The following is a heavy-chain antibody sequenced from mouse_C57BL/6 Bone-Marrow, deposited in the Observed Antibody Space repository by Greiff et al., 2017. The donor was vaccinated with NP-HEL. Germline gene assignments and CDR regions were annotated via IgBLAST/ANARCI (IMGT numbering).Heavy chain of an antibody. CDR2: IHPNSGST. V-gene: IGHV1-64*01. J-gene: IGHJ3*01. Sequence: QVHVKQPGAELVKPGASVKLSCKASGYTFTSYWMHWVKQRPGQGLEWIGMIHPNSGSTNYNEKFKSKATLTVDKSSSTAYMQLSSLTSEDSAVYYCATGSHWFAYWGQGTLVTVSA. CDR1: GYTFTSYW. D-gene: IGHD1-1*01. CDR3: ATGSHWFAY.